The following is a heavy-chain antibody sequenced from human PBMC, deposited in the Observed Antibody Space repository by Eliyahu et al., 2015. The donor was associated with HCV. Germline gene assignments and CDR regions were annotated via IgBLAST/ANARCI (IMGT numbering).Heavy chain of an antibody. J-gene: IGHJ1*01. CDR2: ISSSGSTI. CDR1: GFTFSSYE. D-gene: IGHD6-19*01. Sequence: EVQLVESGGGLVQPGGSLRLSCAASGFTFSSYEMNWVRQAPGKGLEWVSYISSSGSTIYYADSVKGRFTISRDNAKNSLYLQMNSLRAEDTAVYYCARDLGAVAGTQYFQHWGQGTLVTVSS. V-gene: IGHV3-48*03. CDR3: ARDLGAVAGTQYFQH.